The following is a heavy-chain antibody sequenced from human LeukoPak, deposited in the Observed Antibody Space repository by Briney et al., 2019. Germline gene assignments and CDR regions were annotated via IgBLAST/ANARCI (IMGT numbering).Heavy chain of an antibody. CDR3: AGMEGDYYYYYMDV. CDR1: GGSISSYY. J-gene: IGHJ6*03. V-gene: IGHV4-59*01. CDR2: IYYSGST. Sequence: SETLSLTCTVSGGSISSYYWSWIRQPPGKGLEWIGYIYYSGSTNYNPSLKSRVTISVGTSKNQFSLKLSSVTAADTAVYYCAGMEGDYYYYYMDVWGKGTTVTISS. D-gene: IGHD3-3*01.